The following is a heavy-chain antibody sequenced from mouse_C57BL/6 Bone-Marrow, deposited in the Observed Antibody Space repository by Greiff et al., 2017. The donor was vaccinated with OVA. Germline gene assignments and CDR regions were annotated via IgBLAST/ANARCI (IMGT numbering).Heavy chain of an antibody. Sequence: QVHVKQSGAELARPGASVKLSCKASGYTFTSYGISWVKQRTGQGLEWIGEIYPRSGNTYYNEKFKGKATLTADKSSSTAYMELLSLTSEDSAVYFCARSRDGAWFAYWGQGTLVTVSA. CDR2: IYPRSGNT. CDR3: ARSRDGAWFAY. CDR1: GYTFTSYG. J-gene: IGHJ3*01. V-gene: IGHV1-81*01.